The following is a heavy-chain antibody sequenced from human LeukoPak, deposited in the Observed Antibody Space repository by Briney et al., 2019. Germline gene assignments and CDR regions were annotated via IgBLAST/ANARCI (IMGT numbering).Heavy chain of an antibody. D-gene: IGHD2-2*01. CDR2: IRYDGSNK. CDR3: ARESGGIVVVPATKYYYYYYMDV. J-gene: IGHJ6*03. Sequence: GGSLRLSCAASGFTFSSYGMHWVRQAPGKGLEWVAFIRYDGSNKYYADSVKGRFTISRDNSKNTLYLQMNSLRAEDTAVYYCARESGGIVVVPATKYYYYYYMDVWGKGTTVTVSS. CDR1: GFTFSSYG. V-gene: IGHV3-30*02.